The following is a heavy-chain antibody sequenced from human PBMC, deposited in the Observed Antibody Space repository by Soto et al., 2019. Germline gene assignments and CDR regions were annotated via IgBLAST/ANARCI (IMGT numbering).Heavy chain of an antibody. CDR3: AKDRLAGNFDY. CDR2: ISYDGSNK. CDR1: GGTFSSYA. V-gene: IGHV3-30-3*01. Sequence: PGGSLRLSCAASGGTFSSYAMHWVRQAPGKGLEWVAVISYDGSNKYYADSVKGRFTISRDNSKNTLYLQMNSLRVEDTAVYYCAKDRLAGNFDYWGQGTQVTVSS. J-gene: IGHJ4*02.